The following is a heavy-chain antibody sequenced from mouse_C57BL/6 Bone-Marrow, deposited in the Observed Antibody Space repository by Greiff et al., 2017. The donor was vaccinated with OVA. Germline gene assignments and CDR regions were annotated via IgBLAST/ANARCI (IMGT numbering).Heavy chain of an antibody. Sequence: QVQLQQSGAELARPGASVKLSCKASGYTFTSYGISWVKQRTGQGLEWIGEIYPRSGNTYYTEKFKGKATLTADKSSSTAYMELRSLTSEDSAVYFCGPFYYGNYEGFAYWGQGTLVTVSA. D-gene: IGHD2-1*01. V-gene: IGHV1-81*01. CDR2: IYPRSGNT. CDR3: GPFYYGNYEGFAY. J-gene: IGHJ3*01. CDR1: GYTFTSYG.